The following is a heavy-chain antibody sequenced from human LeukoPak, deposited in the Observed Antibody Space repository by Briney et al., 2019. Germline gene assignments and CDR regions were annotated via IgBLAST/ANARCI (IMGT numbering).Heavy chain of an antibody. J-gene: IGHJ5*02. V-gene: IGHV1-46*01. D-gene: IGHD5-12*01. Sequence: ASVKVSCKASGYTFTSYYMHWVRQAPGQGLEWMGIINPSGGYTTYAQKFQGRVTMTRDTSTSTVYMELSSLRSEDTAVYYCARAGDIVPTARNWFDPWGQGTLVTVSS. CDR3: ARAGDIVPTARNWFDP. CDR1: GYTFTSYY. CDR2: INPSGGYT.